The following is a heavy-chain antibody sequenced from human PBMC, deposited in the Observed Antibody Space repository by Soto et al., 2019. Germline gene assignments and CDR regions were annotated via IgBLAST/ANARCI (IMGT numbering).Heavy chain of an antibody. CDR1: GFTFSNYA. Sequence: EVQLLESGGGLVQPGGSLRLSCAASGFTFSNYAMTWVRQAPGKGLEWVSTISGSGENTYYGDSVRGGFTISRDNSKNTLYLQMNRLRADDTAVYYCAKRPLAARHTDYWGQRTLVTVSS. D-gene: IGHD6-6*01. V-gene: IGHV3-23*01. J-gene: IGHJ4*02. CDR2: ISGSGENT. CDR3: AKRPLAARHTDY.